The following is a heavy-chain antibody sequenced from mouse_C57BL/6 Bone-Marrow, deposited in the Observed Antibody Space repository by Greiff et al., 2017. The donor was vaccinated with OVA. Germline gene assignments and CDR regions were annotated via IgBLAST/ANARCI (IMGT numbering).Heavy chain of an antibody. V-gene: IGHV5-6*01. CDR3: ARLRTGGFWFAY. CDR1: GFTFSSYG. CDR2: ISSGGSYT. Sequence: EVKLVESGGDLVKPGGSLKLSCAASGFTFSSYGMSWVRQTPDKRLEWVATISSGGSYTYYPDSVKGRFTISRDNAKNTRYLQMSSLKSEDTAMDYCARLRTGGFWFAYWGQGTLVTVSA. J-gene: IGHJ3*01. D-gene: IGHD4-1*01.